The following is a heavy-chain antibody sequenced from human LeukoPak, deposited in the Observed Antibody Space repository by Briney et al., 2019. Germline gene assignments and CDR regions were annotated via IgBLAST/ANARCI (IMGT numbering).Heavy chain of an antibody. CDR1: GYTFTRYA. J-gene: IGHJ6*02. Sequence: ASVKVSCKASGYTFTRYAINWLRQAPGQGLEWMGWISAYNGNTNYAQKLQGRVTMTTDTSTSTAYMELRSLRSDDTAVYYCAREPVGITIFGVVIMTYYYYGMDVWGQGTTVTVSS. CDR2: ISAYNGNT. D-gene: IGHD3-3*01. V-gene: IGHV1-18*01. CDR3: AREPVGITIFGVVIMTYYYYGMDV.